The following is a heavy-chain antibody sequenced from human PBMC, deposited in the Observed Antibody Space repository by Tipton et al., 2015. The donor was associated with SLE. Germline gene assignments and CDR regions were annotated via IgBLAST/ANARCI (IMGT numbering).Heavy chain of an antibody. D-gene: IGHD3-16*01. Sequence: SLRLSCVGSGFSFSTYAMSWVRQAPGKGLEWVSSISGSGYNRNFADSVRGRFTISRDNSKNTVYVQMNSLRAEDTAVYYCAKDGVGVNYYYYYMDVWGKGTTVTVSS. CDR3: AKDGVGVNYYYYYMDV. CDR1: GFSFSTYA. J-gene: IGHJ6*03. CDR2: ISGSGYNR. V-gene: IGHV3-23*01.